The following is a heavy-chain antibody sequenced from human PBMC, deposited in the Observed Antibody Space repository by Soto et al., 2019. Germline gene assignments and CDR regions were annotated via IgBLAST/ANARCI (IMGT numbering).Heavy chain of an antibody. D-gene: IGHD2-8*01. Sequence: QVQLVESGGGVVQPGRSLRLSCAASGFTFSSYAMHWVRQSPGKGLEWVAVISYDGSNKYYADSVKGRFTISRDNSKNTLYLQMNSLRAEDTAVYYCARDSTVYATYYWYFDLWGRGTLVTVSS. J-gene: IGHJ2*01. CDR3: ARDSTVYATYYWYFDL. V-gene: IGHV3-30-3*01. CDR2: ISYDGSNK. CDR1: GFTFSSYA.